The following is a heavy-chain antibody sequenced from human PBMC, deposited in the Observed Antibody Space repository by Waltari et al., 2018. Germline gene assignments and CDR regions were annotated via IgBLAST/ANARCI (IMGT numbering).Heavy chain of an antibody. CDR3: ARRVSTKGAFEV. D-gene: IGHD5-12*01. Sequence: QVQLVQSGAEVKQPGSSVKGSCKSSGGPFSSVGLHWLRQAPGQGLEWMGKIIPMPGITDYEQKFQGRLRITADRSTTTGYMELRSLGSEDTAIYYCARRVSTKGAFEVWGRGTLVTVSP. CDR2: IIPMPGIT. CDR1: GGPFSSVG. V-gene: IGHV1-69*02. J-gene: IGHJ3*01.